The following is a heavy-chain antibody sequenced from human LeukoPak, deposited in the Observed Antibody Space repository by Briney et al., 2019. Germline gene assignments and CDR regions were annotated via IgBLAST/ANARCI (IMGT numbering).Heavy chain of an antibody. Sequence: PGGSLRLSCAASGFSVSSIYMNWVRQAPGKGLEWVSAISGSGGSTYYADSVKGRFTISRDNSKNTLYLQMNSLRAEDTAVYYCAKDLGYYDSSGLTWGQGTLVTVSS. V-gene: IGHV3-23*01. J-gene: IGHJ4*02. CDR3: AKDLGYYDSSGLT. CDR2: ISGSGGST. D-gene: IGHD3-22*01. CDR1: GFSVSSIY.